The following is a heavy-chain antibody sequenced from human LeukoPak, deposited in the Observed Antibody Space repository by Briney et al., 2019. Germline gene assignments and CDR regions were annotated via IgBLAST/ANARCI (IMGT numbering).Heavy chain of an antibody. CDR3: ARDAPYGSGSWIPGLGAFDI. CDR2: IYTSGST. V-gene: IGHV4-4*07. J-gene: IGHJ3*02. Sequence: PSETLSLTCTVSGGSISSYYWSWIRQPAGKGLEWIGRIYTSGSTNYNPSLKGRVTMSVDTSKNQFSLKLSSVTAADTAVYYCARDAPYGSGSWIPGLGAFDIWGQGTMVTVSS. CDR1: GGSISSYY. D-gene: IGHD3-10*01.